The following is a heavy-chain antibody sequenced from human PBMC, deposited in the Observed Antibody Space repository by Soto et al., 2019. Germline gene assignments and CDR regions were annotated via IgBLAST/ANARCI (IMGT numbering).Heavy chain of an antibody. CDR3: ARGGDMDAAVAKSEYYYGMDF. D-gene: IGHD6-19*01. CDR2: IIPIFGTP. CDR1: GGTFTNYA. Sequence: QVQLVQSGAEVKIPGSSVKVSCKASGGTFTNYAFSWVRQAPGQGPEWRGGIIPIFGTPNYAQQIQARLTITADESTSTAYMGLSSLRSEDTAVYYCARGGDMDAAVAKSEYYYGMDFWGQGTTVIVSS. V-gene: IGHV1-69*01. J-gene: IGHJ6*02.